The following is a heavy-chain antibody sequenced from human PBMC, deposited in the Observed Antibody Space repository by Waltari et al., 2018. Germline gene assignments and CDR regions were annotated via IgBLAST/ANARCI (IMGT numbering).Heavy chain of an antibody. Sequence: QVQLQESGPGLVKPSQTLSLICTVSGGSITSGNYYCPWIRQPAGKGLEWIGRIYTTGTTTYNPSLRSRVTILVDTSNNHFSLRLSSVTAADTAVYYCAREPSVAARSYWYFDLWGRGTLVTVSS. D-gene: IGHD6-6*01. CDR3: AREPSVAARSYWYFDL. CDR1: GGSITSGNYY. CDR2: IYTTGTT. V-gene: IGHV4-61*02. J-gene: IGHJ2*01.